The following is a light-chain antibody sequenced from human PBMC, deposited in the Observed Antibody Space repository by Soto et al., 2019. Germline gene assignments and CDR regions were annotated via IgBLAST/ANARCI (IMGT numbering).Light chain of an antibody. J-gene: IGKJ2*01. CDR2: DAS. CDR1: QSISSW. CDR3: QQYNSYQYT. Sequence: DIQMTQSPSTLSASVGDRVTITCGASQSISSWLAWYQQKPGKAPKLLIYDASSLESGVPSRFSGSGSGTEFTLTISSLQPDDFATYYCQQYNSYQYTFGQGTKVDI. V-gene: IGKV1-5*01.